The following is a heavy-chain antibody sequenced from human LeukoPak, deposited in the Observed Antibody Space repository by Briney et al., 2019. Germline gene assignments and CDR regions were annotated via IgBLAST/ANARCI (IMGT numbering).Heavy chain of an antibody. CDR2: INHSGST. J-gene: IGHJ4*02. D-gene: IGHD6-13*01. V-gene: IGHV4-34*01. CDR3: ARRKRYSSSWYSGPYFDY. Sequence: SETLSLTCTVSGGSISSYYWSWIRQPPGKGLEWIGEINHSGSTNYNPSLKSRVTISVDTSKNQFSLKLSSVTAADTAVYYCARRKRYSSSWYSGPYFDYWGQGTLVTVSS. CDR1: GGSISSYY.